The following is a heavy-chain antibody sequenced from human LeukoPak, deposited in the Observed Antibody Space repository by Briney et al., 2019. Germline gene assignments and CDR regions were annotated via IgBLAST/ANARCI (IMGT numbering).Heavy chain of an antibody. CDR2: MNPNSGNT. V-gene: IGHV1-8*01. Sequence: GASVEVSGKASGYTFTSYDVNWVRRATGQGVEGRGWMNPNSGNTGYAQKFQGRVTITTNTYTSTAYMEQSSLRSEDTAVYYCARGHRYSGSYSDAFDIWGQGTMVTVSS. CDR3: ARGHRYSGSYSDAFDI. CDR1: GYTFTSYD. D-gene: IGHD1-26*01. J-gene: IGHJ3*02.